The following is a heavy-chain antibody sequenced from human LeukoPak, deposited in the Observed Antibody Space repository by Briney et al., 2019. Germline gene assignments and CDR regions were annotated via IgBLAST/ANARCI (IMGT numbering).Heavy chain of an antibody. CDR3: ARDNKYYYDSSGYSGIIRSNWFDP. CDR1: GGSFSGYY. D-gene: IGHD3-22*01. V-gene: IGHV4-34*01. J-gene: IGHJ5*02. CDR2: INHSGST. Sequence: SETLSLTCAVYGGSFSGYYWSWIRQPPGKGLEWIGEINHSGSTNYNPSLKSRVTISVDTSKNQFSLKLSSVTAADTAVYYYARDNKYYYDSSGYSGIIRSNWFDPWGQGTLVTVSS.